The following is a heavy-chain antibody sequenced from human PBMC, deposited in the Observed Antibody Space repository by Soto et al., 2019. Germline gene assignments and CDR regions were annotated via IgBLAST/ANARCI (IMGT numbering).Heavy chain of an antibody. Sequence: SETLSLTCAVYGGSFSGYYWSWIRQPPGKGLEWIGEINHSGSTNYNPSLKSRVTISVDTSKNQFSLKLSSVTAADTAVYYCARGRYSSSWAGYYYGMDVWGQGTTVTVSS. J-gene: IGHJ6*02. CDR1: GGSFSGYY. CDR3: ARGRYSSSWAGYYYGMDV. V-gene: IGHV4-34*01. D-gene: IGHD6-13*01. CDR2: INHSGST.